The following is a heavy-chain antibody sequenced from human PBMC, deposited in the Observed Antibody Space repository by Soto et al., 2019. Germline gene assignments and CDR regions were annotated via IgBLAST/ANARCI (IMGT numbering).Heavy chain of an antibody. V-gene: IGHV3-7*01. Sequence: PVGSLRLSCASSVFTFTNSWMAWVRQAPGKGLERVANIKEDGSEKNYVDSVKGRFTISRDNAKNSLYLQMNSLRAEDTAVYYCETLGRNGWGQGTTVTVSS. J-gene: IGHJ6*02. CDR1: VFTFTNSW. D-gene: IGHD3-16*01. CDR3: ETLGRNG. CDR2: IKEDGSEK.